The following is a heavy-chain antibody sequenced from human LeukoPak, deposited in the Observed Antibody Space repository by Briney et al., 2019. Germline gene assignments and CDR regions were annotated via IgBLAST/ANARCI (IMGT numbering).Heavy chain of an antibody. CDR1: GFSFTTYW. J-gene: IGHJ6*02. D-gene: IGHD2-8*01. Sequence: GEALKISCKGSGFSFTTYWIAWVRQLPGKGLGLMGIIFPGDCDTRSSPSCLGQLTISSNKSINTAYQQRTSLKTADTAIDYCGRRGVSPNLYGMDGWGQGTTVTAS. CDR2: IFPGDCDT. V-gene: IGHV5-51*01. CDR3: GRRGVSPNLYGMDG.